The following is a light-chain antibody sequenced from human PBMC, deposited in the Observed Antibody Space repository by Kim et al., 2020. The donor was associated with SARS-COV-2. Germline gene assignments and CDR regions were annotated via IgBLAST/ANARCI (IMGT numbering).Light chain of an antibody. CDR2: AAS. Sequence: DIQLTQSPSSVSASVGDRVTITCRASQGISSWLGWYQQKPGQAPKLLIYAASNLQSGVSSRFSGSGSGTDFTLTISSLQPEDFATYYCQQANSLHPWTFGQGTKVDIK. CDR1: QGISSW. CDR3: QQANSLHPWT. J-gene: IGKJ1*01. V-gene: IGKV1-12*01.